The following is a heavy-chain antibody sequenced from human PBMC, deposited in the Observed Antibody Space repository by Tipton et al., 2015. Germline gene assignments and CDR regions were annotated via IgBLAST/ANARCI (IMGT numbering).Heavy chain of an antibody. CDR3: ARHRFTGSYYDAFDI. CDR2: INHGGSS. V-gene: IGHV4-34*01. D-gene: IGHD1-26*01. CDR1: GGSFSGYY. Sequence: TLSLTCAVYGGSFSGYYWSWIRQTPGKGLEWIGEINHGGSSNYKTSLNSRVSVSVDTSKNQFSLRVSSVTAADTAVYYCARHRFTGSYYDAFDIWGQGTMVTVSS. J-gene: IGHJ3*02.